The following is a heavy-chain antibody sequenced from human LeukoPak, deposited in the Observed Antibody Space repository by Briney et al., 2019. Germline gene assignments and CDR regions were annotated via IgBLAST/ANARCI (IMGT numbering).Heavy chain of an antibody. V-gene: IGHV3-7*03. CDR1: GFTLSHYW. CDR2: MKEDGSQE. D-gene: IGHD3-22*01. CDR3: ARQWLLRDTFDY. Sequence: PGGSLRLSCAASGFTLSHYWMTWVRQAPGKGLEWVANMKEDGSQETYVDSVKGRFTISRDNAKNSLYLQMNSLRAEDTAVYYCARQWLLRDTFDYWGRGTLVTVSS. J-gene: IGHJ4*02.